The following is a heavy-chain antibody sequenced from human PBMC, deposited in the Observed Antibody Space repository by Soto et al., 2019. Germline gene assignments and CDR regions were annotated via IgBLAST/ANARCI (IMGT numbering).Heavy chain of an antibody. Sequence: EVQLVESGGGLVQPGGSLRLSCAASGFTFSIYTMTWVRQAPGKGLEWVSSISDTSSHIYYSDSVKGRFTVSRDNAKNSLYLQVNSLRAEDTAVYYCARVRSGGSGYFDYWGQGTLVTVSS. J-gene: IGHJ4*02. CDR3: ARVRSGGSGYFDY. V-gene: IGHV3-21*01. D-gene: IGHD2-15*01. CDR2: ISDTSSHI. CDR1: GFTFSIYT.